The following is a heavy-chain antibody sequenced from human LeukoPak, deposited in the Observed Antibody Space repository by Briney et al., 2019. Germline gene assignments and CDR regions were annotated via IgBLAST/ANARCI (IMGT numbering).Heavy chain of an antibody. D-gene: IGHD2-21*01. V-gene: IGHV3-48*01. Sequence: GGSLRLSCAASGFTFDSYNMNWVRQAPGKGLELVSHISSSGNTIYYIDSVKGRFTISRDNSKNTLYLQMNSLRAEDTAVYYCARGDPVDYWGQGTLVTVSS. J-gene: IGHJ4*02. CDR3: ARGDPVDY. CDR2: ISSSGNTI. CDR1: GFTFDSYN.